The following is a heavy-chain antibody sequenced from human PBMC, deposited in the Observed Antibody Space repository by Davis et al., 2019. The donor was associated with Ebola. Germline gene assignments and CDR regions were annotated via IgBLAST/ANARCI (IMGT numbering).Heavy chain of an antibody. CDR2: IYYSGST. D-gene: IGHD4-11*01. CDR3: AREPTGNYYYFYGMDV. J-gene: IGHJ6*04. Sequence: MPSETLSLTCTVSGGSISSYYWSWIRQPPGKGLEWIGYIYYSGSTNYNPSLKSRVTISVDTSKNQFSLKLSSVTAADTAVYFCAREPTGNYYYFYGMDVWGKGTTVSVSS. V-gene: IGHV4-59*12. CDR1: GGSISSYY.